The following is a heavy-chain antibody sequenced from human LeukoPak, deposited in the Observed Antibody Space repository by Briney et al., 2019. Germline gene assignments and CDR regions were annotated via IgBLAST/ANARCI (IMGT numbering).Heavy chain of an antibody. D-gene: IGHD3-22*01. CDR1: GGTFSSYA. CDR3: ARDSTMIAQIAFDI. J-gene: IGHJ3*02. V-gene: IGHV1-69*13. Sequence: ASVTVSCKASGGTFSSYAISWVRQAPGQGLEWMGGIIPIFGTANYAQKFQGRVTITADESTSTAYMELSSLRSEDTAVYYCARDSTMIAQIAFDIWGQGTMVTVSS. CDR2: IIPIFGTA.